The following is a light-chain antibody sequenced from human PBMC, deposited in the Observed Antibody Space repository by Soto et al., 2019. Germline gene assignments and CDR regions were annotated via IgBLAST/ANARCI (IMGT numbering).Light chain of an antibody. CDR1: SSAV. CDR3: SDDGMM. CDR2: EDN. Sequence: SVLPQPASGSGSPGQAFTLSCTGASSAVSWCQHHPGKAPQLIIYEDNKRPSRVSNRFSGSKSGNTASLTITGLQAEDEATYCISDDGMMFGGGTKVTVL. J-gene: IGLJ3*02. V-gene: IGLV2-23*01.